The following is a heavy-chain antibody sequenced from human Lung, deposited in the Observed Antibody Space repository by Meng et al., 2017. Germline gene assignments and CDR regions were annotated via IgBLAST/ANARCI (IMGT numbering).Heavy chain of an antibody. D-gene: IGHD4-11*01. V-gene: IGHV4-34*01. CDR3: ARGPTTMAHDFDY. J-gene: IGHJ4*02. Sequence: VQLQQWGAGLLKPSETLSLTCCVPGGSFSDYYWSSIRQPPGKGLEWIGEINHSGSPNYNPSLEIRATISVDTSQNNLSLKLSSVTAADSAVYYCARGPTTMAHDFDYWGQGTLVTVSS. CDR2: INHSGSP. CDR1: GGSFSDYY.